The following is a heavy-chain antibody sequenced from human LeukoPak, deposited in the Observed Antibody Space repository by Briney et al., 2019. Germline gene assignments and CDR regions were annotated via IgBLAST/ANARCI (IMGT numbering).Heavy chain of an antibody. J-gene: IGHJ4*02. Sequence: ASVKVSCKAFGYTFTAYYMHWVRRAPGQGLEWMGWINLYSGGTNYAQKFQGRVTMTRDTSISAAYMGLDRLGSDDPAVYYCARVAGGDWYYFDLWGQGSLVTVSS. CDR2: INLYSGGT. V-gene: IGHV1-2*02. D-gene: IGHD2-21*02. CDR3: ARVAGGDWYYFDL. CDR1: GYTFTAYY.